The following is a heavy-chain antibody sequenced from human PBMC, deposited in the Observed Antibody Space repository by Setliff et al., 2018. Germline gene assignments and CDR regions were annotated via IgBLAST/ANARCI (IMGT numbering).Heavy chain of an antibody. CDR1: GYSISSGYY. CDR2: IYHNGNS. Sequence: SETLSLTCSVSGYSISSGYYWGWIRQPPGKGLEWIGSIYHNGNSYYNPSLKSRVTISVDTSKNQFSLRLSSVTAADTAVYYCARHHQLLAIFGVVTKSYFDYWGQGTLVTVSS. D-gene: IGHD3-3*01. V-gene: IGHV4-38-2*01. CDR3: ARHHQLLAIFGVVTKSYFDY. J-gene: IGHJ4*02.